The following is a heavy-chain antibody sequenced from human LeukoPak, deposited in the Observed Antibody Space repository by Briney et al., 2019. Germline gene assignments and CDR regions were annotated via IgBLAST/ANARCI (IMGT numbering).Heavy chain of an antibody. CDR1: GGSFSGYY. V-gene: IGHV4-34*01. D-gene: IGHD3-10*01. J-gene: IGHJ4*02. CDR3: ARSIWFGELFRWYYFDY. Sequence: PSETLSLTCAVYGGSFSGYYWSWIRQPPGKGLEWIGEINHSGSTNYNPSLKSRVTISVDTSKNQFSLKLSSVTAADTAVYYCARSIWFGELFRWYYFDYWGQGTLVTVSS. CDR2: INHSGST.